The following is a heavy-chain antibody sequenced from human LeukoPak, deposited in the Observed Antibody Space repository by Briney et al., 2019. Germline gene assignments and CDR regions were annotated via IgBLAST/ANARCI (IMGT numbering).Heavy chain of an antibody. CDR2: IYYSGST. D-gene: IGHD5-18*01. CDR1: GDSISSSTSY. Sequence: SETLSLTCTVSGDSISSSTSYWGWIRQPPGKGLEWIGSIYYSGSTHYNPSLKSRVFISVDTSKNQFSLKLSSVTAADTAVYYCARNHTHEGYGYYFDYWGQGTLITVSS. V-gene: IGHV4-39*01. CDR3: ARNHTHEGYGYYFDY. J-gene: IGHJ4*02.